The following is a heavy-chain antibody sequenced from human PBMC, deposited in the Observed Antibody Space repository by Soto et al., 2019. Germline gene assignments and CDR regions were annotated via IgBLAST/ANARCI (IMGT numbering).Heavy chain of an antibody. D-gene: IGHD2-2*01. Sequence: ASVKVSCKASGYTFTSYDINWVRQATGQGLEWMGWMNPNSGNTGYAQKFQGRVTMTRNTSISTAYMELSSLRSEDTAVYYCARHIVLVPAAMLYYYYGMDVWGQGTTVTSP. CDR3: ARHIVLVPAAMLYYYYGMDV. V-gene: IGHV1-8*01. CDR2: MNPNSGNT. CDR1: GYTFTSYD. J-gene: IGHJ6*02.